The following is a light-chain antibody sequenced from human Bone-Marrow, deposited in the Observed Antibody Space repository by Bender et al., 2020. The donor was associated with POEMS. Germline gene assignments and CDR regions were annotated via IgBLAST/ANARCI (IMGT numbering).Light chain of an antibody. CDR3: AAWDDSLTAVL. CDR1: SSDIGAYNY. V-gene: IGLV2-14*01. Sequence: QSALTQPASVSGSPGQSITIPCIGTSSDIGAYNYVSWYQVLPGEAPKLIIYELDKRPSGVSDRFSGSKSGTSASLAISGLQSEDEADYYCAAWDDSLTAVLFGGGTKLTVL. J-gene: IGLJ3*02. CDR2: ELD.